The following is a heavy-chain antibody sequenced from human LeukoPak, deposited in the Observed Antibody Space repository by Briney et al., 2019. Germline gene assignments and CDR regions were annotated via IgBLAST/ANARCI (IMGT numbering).Heavy chain of an antibody. V-gene: IGHV1-2*02. Sequence: GASVKVSCKTSGYTFTDYYMHWVRQAPGQGLEWMGWINPNSGVTSSAQKFQGRVTMTRDMSITTVYMEVRWLTSDDTAIYYCARADRLDGAPYLIGPWGQGTLVTVSS. CDR2: INPNSGVT. CDR3: ARADRLDGAPYLIGP. J-gene: IGHJ5*02. D-gene: IGHD2-21*01. CDR1: GYTFTDYY.